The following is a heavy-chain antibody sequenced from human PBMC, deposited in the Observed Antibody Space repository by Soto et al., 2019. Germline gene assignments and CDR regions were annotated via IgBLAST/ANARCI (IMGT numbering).Heavy chain of an antibody. J-gene: IGHJ4*01. V-gene: IGHV5-51*01. CDR2: IYPGDHET. CDR1: GYTFSNFW. D-gene: IGHD6-13*01. CDR3: ARSPRSSPSFDG. Sequence: SGESLKISCQCSGYTFSNFWIGWVRQLPGQGLEWMGIIYPGDHETRYSPSFLGKVTISAEKSINTAYLQWSSLEASDSALYFCARSPRSSPSFDGWGRGARGTVSS.